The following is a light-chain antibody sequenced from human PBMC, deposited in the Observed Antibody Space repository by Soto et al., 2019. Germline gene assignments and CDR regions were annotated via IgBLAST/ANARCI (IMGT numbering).Light chain of an antibody. CDR1: QSISSW. CDR3: QQYNSYLYT. CDR2: DAS. V-gene: IGKV1-5*01. J-gene: IGKJ2*01. Sequence: DIQMTQSPSTLSASVGDRVTITCRASQSISSWLAWYQQKPGKSPKILIYDASSLESGVPSRFSGSGSGTEFTLTISSLQPNDCATYYCQQYNSYLYTFYQGTKLEIK.